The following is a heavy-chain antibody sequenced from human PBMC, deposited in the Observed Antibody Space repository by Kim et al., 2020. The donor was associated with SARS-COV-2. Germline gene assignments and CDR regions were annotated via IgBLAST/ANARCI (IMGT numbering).Heavy chain of an antibody. J-gene: IGHJ4*02. V-gene: IGHV3-23*01. CDR2: ISARGVT. Sequence: GGSLRLSCVASGFTLSTCAMTWVRQAPGNGLEWVSSISARGVTYYADSVKGRFTVSRDSSKNTLDLQMNSLRAEDTALYYCATRPCDGGYAPWDYWGQGTLVTVSS. D-gene: IGHD2-2*01. CDR3: ATRPCDGGYAPWDY. CDR1: GFTLSTCA.